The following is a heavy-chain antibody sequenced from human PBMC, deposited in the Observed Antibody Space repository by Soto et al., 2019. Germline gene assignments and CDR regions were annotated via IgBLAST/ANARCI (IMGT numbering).Heavy chain of an antibody. CDR1: GGSISSGCYS. CDR2: IYHSGST. D-gene: IGHD3-16*01. CDR3: ARGHEVRWGDY. V-gene: IGHV4-30-2*01. J-gene: IGHJ4*02. Sequence: SSETLSLTCAVSGGSISSGCYSWNWIRQPPGKGLEWIGYIYHSGSTLYNPSLKSRVTISVDTSKNQFSLKLNSVTAADTAVYYCARGHEVRWGDYWGQGTLVTVSS.